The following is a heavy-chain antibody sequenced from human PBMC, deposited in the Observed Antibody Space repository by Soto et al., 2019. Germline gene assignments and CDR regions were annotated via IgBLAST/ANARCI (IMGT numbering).Heavy chain of an antibody. J-gene: IGHJ4*02. CDR3: AGDKITGLFDH. CDR1: GGSSSSGNYY. D-gene: IGHD2-8*02. Sequence: SETLSLTCTVSGGSSSSGNYYWSWIRQPPGKGLEWIGFISYSGTTHYSASLRSRVSISVDTSKNQFSLKLTSVTAADTAVYYCAGDKITGLFDHWGQGTLVTVSS. CDR2: ISYSGTT. V-gene: IGHV4-30-4*01.